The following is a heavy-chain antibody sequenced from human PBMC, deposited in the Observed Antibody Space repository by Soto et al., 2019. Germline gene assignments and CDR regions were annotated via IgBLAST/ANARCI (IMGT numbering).Heavy chain of an antibody. J-gene: IGHJ4*02. V-gene: IGHV3-23*01. CDR2: ITDTGADR. CDR1: GFTFSNYA. Sequence: GGSLRLSCAASGFTFSNYAMSWVRQAPGKGLEWFSAITDTGADRYHADSVKARFTISRDNSKNTLFLQMNSLRVEDTAIYYCAKGSSTSRPYYFDYWGRGILVTVSS. D-gene: IGHD2-2*01. CDR3: AKGSSTSRPYYFDY.